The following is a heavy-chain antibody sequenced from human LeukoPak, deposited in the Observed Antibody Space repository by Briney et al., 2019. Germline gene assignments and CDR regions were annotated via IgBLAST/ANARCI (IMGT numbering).Heavy chain of an antibody. CDR2: ISAYNGNT. V-gene: IGHV1-18*01. CDR3: ARDPPDYGSGSNYSDY. D-gene: IGHD3-10*01. Sequence: ASVKVSCKASGYTFTSYGISWVRQAPGQGLEWMGWISAYNGNTNHEQKLQGRVTMTTDTSTSTSYTELRSMRSDDTAVYYCARDPPDYGSGSNYSDYWGQGTLVTVSS. J-gene: IGHJ4*02. CDR1: GYTFTSYG.